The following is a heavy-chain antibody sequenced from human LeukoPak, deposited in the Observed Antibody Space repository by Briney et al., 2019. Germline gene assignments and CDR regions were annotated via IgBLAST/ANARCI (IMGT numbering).Heavy chain of an antibody. CDR1: GFTFSNYR. V-gene: IGHV3-30-3*01. CDR3: AMLDYGDLISFDF. J-gene: IGHJ4*02. Sequence: GGSLRLSCAASGFTFSNYRMHWLRQTPGKGLEWVAVVSYDGTKKDYADSVKGRFTISRDNSKNTLYLQMNSLRGEDTAVYYCAMLDYGDLISFDFWGQGTLVTVPS. CDR2: VSYDGTKK. D-gene: IGHD4-17*01.